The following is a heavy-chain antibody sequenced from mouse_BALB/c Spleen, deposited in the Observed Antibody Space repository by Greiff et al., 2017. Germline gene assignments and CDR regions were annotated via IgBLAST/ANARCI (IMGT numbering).Heavy chain of an antibody. CDR2: ISNGGGST. Sequence: EVQLQQSGGGLVKPGGSLKLSCAASGFTFSSYAMSWVRQTPEKRLEWVAYISNGGGSTYYPDTVKGRFTISRDNAKNTLYLQMSSLKSEDTAMYYCARHGYGNYLFDYWGQGTTLTVSS. CDR1: GFTFSSYA. CDR3: ARHGYGNYLFDY. J-gene: IGHJ2*01. V-gene: IGHV5-12-1*01. D-gene: IGHD2-10*02.